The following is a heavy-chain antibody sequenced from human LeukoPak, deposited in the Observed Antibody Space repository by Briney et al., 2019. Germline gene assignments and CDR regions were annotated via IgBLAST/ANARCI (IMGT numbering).Heavy chain of an antibody. CDR2: ISYTSETK. V-gene: IGHV3-9*01. J-gene: IGHJ4*02. CDR1: GFPFDEYA. Sequence: GGSLRLSCAASGFPFDEYAMHWIRQAPGKGLEWVSGISYTSETKGYVDSVKGRFTISRDNAKNTLYLQMNSLRAEDTAVYYCARVRGYDSSFDYWGQGTLVTVSS. D-gene: IGHD5-12*01. CDR3: ARVRGYDSSFDY.